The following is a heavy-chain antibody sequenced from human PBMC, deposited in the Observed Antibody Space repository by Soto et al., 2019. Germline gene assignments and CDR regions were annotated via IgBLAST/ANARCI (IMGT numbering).Heavy chain of an antibody. CDR1: GGSISSYY. CDR3: ARVPLRGTSSYYMDV. V-gene: IGHV4-59*12. CDR2: IYHSGST. D-gene: IGHD1-1*01. J-gene: IGHJ6*03. Sequence: SETLSLTCTVSGGSISSYYWNWIRQPPGKGLEWIGDIYHSGSTNYSPSLKSRVSMSVDTSKNHFSVKLTSVTAADTATYYCARVPLRGTSSYYMDVWATGTTVTVSS.